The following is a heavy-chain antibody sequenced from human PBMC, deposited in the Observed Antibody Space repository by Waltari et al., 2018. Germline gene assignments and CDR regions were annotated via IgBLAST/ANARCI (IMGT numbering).Heavy chain of an antibody. CDR2: IKSKTDGGTT. CDR1: GFTFSNAW. D-gene: IGHD1-26*01. CDR3: TTVGATVPIDY. J-gene: IGHJ4*02. Sequence: EVQLVESGGGLVKPGGSLRLSCAASGFTFSNAWMSWVRQAPGKGLEWVSRIKSKTDGGTTDYAAPVKGRFTISRDDSKNTLYLQMNSLKTEDTAVYYCTTVGATVPIDYWGQGTLVTVSS. V-gene: IGHV3-15*01.